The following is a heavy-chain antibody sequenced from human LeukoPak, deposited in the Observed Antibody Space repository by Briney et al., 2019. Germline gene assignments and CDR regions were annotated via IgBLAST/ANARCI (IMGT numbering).Heavy chain of an antibody. CDR2: ISGSSGTT. CDR3: ARERAYGTQDYLDY. D-gene: IGHD1-1*01. V-gene: IGHV3-48*01. J-gene: IGHJ4*02. CDR1: GFTFSSYS. Sequence: GGSLRLSCAASGFTFSSYSMNWVRQAPGKGLEWISYISGSSGTTYYADSVRGRFTISRDNAKNSLFLQMNSLRVEDTAVYYCARERAYGTQDYLDYWGQGTRVTVSS.